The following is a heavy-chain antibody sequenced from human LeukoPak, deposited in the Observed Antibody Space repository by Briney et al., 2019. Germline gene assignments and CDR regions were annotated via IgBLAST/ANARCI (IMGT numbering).Heavy chain of an antibody. V-gene: IGHV3-7*01. CDR3: AELGITMIGGV. CDR1: GFIFSSYW. Sequence: PGGSLRLSCAASGFIFSSYWMSWVRQAPGKGLEWVANIKQDGSEKYYVDSVKGRFTISRDNAKNSLYLQMNSLGAEDTAVYYCAELGITMIGGVWGKGTTVTVSS. J-gene: IGHJ6*04. D-gene: IGHD3-10*02. CDR2: IKQDGSEK.